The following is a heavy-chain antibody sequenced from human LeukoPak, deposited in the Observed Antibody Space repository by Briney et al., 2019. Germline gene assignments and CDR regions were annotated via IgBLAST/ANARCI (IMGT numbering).Heavy chain of an antibody. D-gene: IGHD1-1*01. V-gene: IGHV3-13*01. J-gene: IGHJ6*03. Sequence: GGSLRLSCAASGFTFSSFDMHWVRQPTGQSLEWVSTIGTASDTYFPGSVEGRFTLSRENAKNSLYLQMNSLTAGDTAVYYCARGPARGKYYYMDVWGKGATVTVFS. CDR2: IGTASDT. CDR1: GFTFSSFD. CDR3: ARGPARGKYYYMDV.